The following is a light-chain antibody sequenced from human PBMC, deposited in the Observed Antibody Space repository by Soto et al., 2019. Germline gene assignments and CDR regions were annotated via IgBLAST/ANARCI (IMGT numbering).Light chain of an antibody. CDR2: SAS. J-gene: IGKJ4*01. CDR3: QQYHDWPPGS. V-gene: IGKV3-15*01. Sequence: ETVMTQSPATLSVSPGERATVSCRASQSIGSNLAWYQQRPGQAPRLVIHSASTRATGIPVRFSGSGSGTEFTLTISSLQSEDFAVYYCQQYHDWPPGSFGGGTKVQVK. CDR1: QSIGSN.